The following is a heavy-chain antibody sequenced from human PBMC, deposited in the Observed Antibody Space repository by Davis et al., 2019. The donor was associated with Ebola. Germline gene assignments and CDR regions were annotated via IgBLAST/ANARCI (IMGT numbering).Heavy chain of an antibody. CDR2: ISGSGVTT. Sequence: GGSLRLSCAASGFAFSSYAMNWVRQGPGKGLEWVSGISGSGVTTYSADSVKGRFTISRDNAKNTLYLQMNSLRVEDTAVYYCAKDTSNIWFDIWGQGTNVTVSS. V-gene: IGHV3-23*01. CDR3: AKDTSNIWFDI. CDR1: GFAFSSYA. D-gene: IGHD1-26*01. J-gene: IGHJ3*02.